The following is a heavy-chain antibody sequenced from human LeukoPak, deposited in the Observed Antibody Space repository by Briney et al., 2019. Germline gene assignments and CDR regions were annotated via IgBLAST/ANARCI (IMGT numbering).Heavy chain of an antibody. CDR1: GFTFDDYA. CDR2: ISWDGGST. CDR3: AKAPDYGDYFTFDY. J-gene: IGHJ4*02. Sequence: GGSLRLSCAASGFTFDDYAMHWVRQTPGKGLEWVSLISWDGGSTYYADSVKGRFIISRDNSKNSLYLQMNSLRAEDTALYYCAKAPDYGDYFTFDYWGQGTLVTVSS. V-gene: IGHV3-43D*03. D-gene: IGHD4-17*01.